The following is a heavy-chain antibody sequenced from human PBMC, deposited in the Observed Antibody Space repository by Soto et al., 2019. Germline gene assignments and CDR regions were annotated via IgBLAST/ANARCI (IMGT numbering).Heavy chain of an antibody. CDR2: VHYEGRT. Sequence: QVQLQESGPGLVKPSETLSLTCSVSGGYFTTYYWSWSRQPPGQGLEWSGCVHYEGRTNYNPSVKSLVTILVDTSQHHFSLKLTSVTAAVSADYFCARGLRSGWYHFESWGQGILVTGSS. J-gene: IGHJ4*02. V-gene: IGHV4-59*01. CDR1: GGYFTTYY. D-gene: IGHD6-19*01. CDR3: ARGLRSGWYHFES.